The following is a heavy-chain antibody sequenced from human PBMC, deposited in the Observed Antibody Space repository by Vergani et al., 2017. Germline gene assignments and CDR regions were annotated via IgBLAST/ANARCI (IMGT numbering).Heavy chain of an antibody. J-gene: IGHJ4*02. CDR3: AKDGNPRYFQFFDY. V-gene: IGHV3-23*01. CDR2: ISAGGYTT. Sequence: EVQLLESGGGLVQPGGSLRVSCAASGFTFSNYTMTWVRQAPGKGLEWVSTISAGGYTTYYADSVKGRFTISRDNSKNTVFLLMNSLRAEDTAVYYCAKDGNPRYFQFFDYWGQGTLVTVSS. CDR1: GFTFSNYT. D-gene: IGHD3-9*01.